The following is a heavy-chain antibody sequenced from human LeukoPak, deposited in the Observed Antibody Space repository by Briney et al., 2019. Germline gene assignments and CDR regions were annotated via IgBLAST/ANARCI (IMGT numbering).Heavy chain of an antibody. D-gene: IGHD2-2*01. CDR1: GFTFSSYE. J-gene: IGHJ3*02. Sequence: GGSLRLSCAASGFTFSSYEMNWVRQAPGKGLEWISYISASGTITHYADSVEGRFTISRDNSKNTLFLQMNSLRAEDTAVYYCAKGSVPVVAMNAFEIWGQGTMVTVSS. CDR3: AKGSVPVVAMNAFEI. V-gene: IGHV3-48*03. CDR2: ISASGTIT.